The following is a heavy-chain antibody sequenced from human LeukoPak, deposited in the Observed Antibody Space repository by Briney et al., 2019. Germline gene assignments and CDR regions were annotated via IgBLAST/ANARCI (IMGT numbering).Heavy chain of an antibody. CDR2: IYYSGST. J-gene: IGHJ4*02. D-gene: IGHD6-13*01. CDR1: GGSISSSSYY. Sequence: SETLSLTCTVSGGSISSSSYYWGWIRQPPGKGLEWIGSIYYSGSTYYNPSLKSRVTISVDRSKNQFSLKLSSVTAADTAVYYCARKQQLHFDYWGQGTLVTVSS. V-gene: IGHV4-39*07. CDR3: ARKQQLHFDY.